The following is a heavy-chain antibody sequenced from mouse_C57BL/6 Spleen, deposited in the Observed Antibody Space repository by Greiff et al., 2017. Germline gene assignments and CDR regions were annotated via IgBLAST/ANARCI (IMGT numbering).Heavy chain of an antibody. CDR3: ARTTVVAPDY. D-gene: IGHD1-1*01. J-gene: IGHJ2*01. CDR2: IHPNSGST. CDR1: GYTFTSYW. Sequence: VQLQQSGAELVKPGASVKLSCKASGYTFTSYWMHWVKQRPGQGLEWIGMIHPNSGSTNYNEKFKSKATLTVDKSASTAYMQLSSLTSEDSAVYYCARTTVVAPDYWGQGTTLTVSS. V-gene: IGHV1-64*01.